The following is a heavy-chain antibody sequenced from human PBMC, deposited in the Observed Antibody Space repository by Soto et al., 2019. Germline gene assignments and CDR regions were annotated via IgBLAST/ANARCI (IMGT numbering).Heavy chain of an antibody. Sequence: WASVKVSCKASGYTFTGYYMHWVRQAPGQGLEWMGWINPNSGGTNYAQKFQGRVTMTRDTSISTAYMELSRLRSDDTAVYYCARGYLRLGDPYYFDYWGQGTLVTVSS. CDR1: GYTFTGYY. D-gene: IGHD3-16*01. J-gene: IGHJ4*02. CDR2: INPNSGGT. CDR3: ARGYLRLGDPYYFDY. V-gene: IGHV1-2*02.